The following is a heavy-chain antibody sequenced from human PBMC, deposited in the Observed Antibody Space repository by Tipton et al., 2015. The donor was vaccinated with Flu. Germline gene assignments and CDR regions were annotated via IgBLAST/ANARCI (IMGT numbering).Heavy chain of an antibody. CDR2: IYYSGST. V-gene: IGHV4-59*01. D-gene: IGHD3-10*01. CDR1: GGSISSYY. CDR3: ARERTYYYGSGSYTNRFDP. Sequence: TLSLTCTVSGGSISSYYWSWIRQPPGKGLEWIGYIYYSGSTNYNPSLKSRVTISVDTSKNQFSLKLSSVTAADTAVYYCARERTYYYGSGSYTNRFDPWGQGTLVTVSS. J-gene: IGHJ5*02.